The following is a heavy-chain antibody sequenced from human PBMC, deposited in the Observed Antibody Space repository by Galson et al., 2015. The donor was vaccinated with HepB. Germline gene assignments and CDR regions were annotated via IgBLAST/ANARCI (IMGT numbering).Heavy chain of an antibody. V-gene: IGHV3-21*01. CDR1: GFTFSSYS. CDR3: ARDLYGDYGFDY. J-gene: IGHJ4*02. CDR2: ISSSSSYI. D-gene: IGHD4-17*01. Sequence: SLRLSCAASGFTFSSYSMNWVRQAPGKGLEWVSSISSSSSYIYYADSVKGRFTISRDNAKNSLYLQMNSLRAEDTAVYYCARDLYGDYGFDYWGQGTLVTASS.